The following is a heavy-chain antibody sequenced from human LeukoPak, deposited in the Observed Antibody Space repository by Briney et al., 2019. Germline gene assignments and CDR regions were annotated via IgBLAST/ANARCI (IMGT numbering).Heavy chain of an antibody. CDR3: ARGVMYYYDSSGDYGRIGGETM. V-gene: IGHV3-33*01. CDR1: GFTFSSYG. J-gene: IGHJ4*02. Sequence: GGSLRLSCAASGFTFSSYGMHWVRQAPGKGLEWVAVIWYDGSNKYYADSVKRRFNISRDNSKNTLYLQMNSLRAEDTAVYYCARGVMYYYDSSGDYGRIGGETMWGQGTLVTVSS. CDR2: IWYDGSNK. D-gene: IGHD3-22*01.